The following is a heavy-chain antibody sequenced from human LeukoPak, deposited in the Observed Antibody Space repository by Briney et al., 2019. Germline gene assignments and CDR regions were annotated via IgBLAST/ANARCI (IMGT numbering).Heavy chain of an antibody. V-gene: IGHV4-59*12. CDR3: AREGGPYRPLDY. J-gene: IGHJ4*02. Sequence: KPSETLSLTCTVSGGSISNYYWSWIRQPPGKGLEWIGYIYYTGSTNYNPSLKSRVTISVDTSKNQFSLKLSSVTAADAAVYYCAREGGPYRPLDYSGPGTLVTVSS. CDR2: IYYTGST. CDR1: GGSISNYY.